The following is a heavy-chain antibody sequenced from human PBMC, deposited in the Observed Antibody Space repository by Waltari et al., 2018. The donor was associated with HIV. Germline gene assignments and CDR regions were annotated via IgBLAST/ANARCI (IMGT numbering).Heavy chain of an antibody. D-gene: IGHD2-2*02. Sequence: AASGFTFSDYYMSWIRQAPGKGLEWVSYISSGGSTIYYADSVKGRFTISRDNAKNSLYLQMNSLRAEDTAVYYCARGHPDIVVVPAAIPELDYWGQGTLVTVSS. CDR3: ARGHPDIVVVPAAIPELDY. CDR1: GFTFSDYY. J-gene: IGHJ4*02. CDR2: ISSGGSTI. V-gene: IGHV3-11*01.